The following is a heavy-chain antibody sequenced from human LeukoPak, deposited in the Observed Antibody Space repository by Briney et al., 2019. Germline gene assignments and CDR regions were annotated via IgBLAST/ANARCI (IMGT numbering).Heavy chain of an antibody. CDR1: GFTFSNYE. V-gene: IGHV3-48*03. CDR2: ISSSGSTI. Sequence: GGSLRLSCAASGFTFSNYEMNWVRQAPGKGLEWVSYISSSGSTIYYADSVKGRFTISRDNSKNTLYLQMNSLRAEDAAIYYCARAPVTSCRGAFCYPFDYWSQGTRVTVSS. D-gene: IGHD2-15*01. J-gene: IGHJ4*02. CDR3: ARAPVTSCRGAFCYPFDY.